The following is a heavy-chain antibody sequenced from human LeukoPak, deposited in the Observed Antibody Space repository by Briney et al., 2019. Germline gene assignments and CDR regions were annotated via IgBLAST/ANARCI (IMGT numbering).Heavy chain of an antibody. CDR2: VYHTGTT. V-gene: IGHV4-38-2*01. D-gene: IGHD3-16*01. CDR3: ARHWGRREAFDI. Sequence: SETLSLTCAVPSYSVTSDYYWAWIRQSPGTGLEWIGTVYHTGTTYYNPSLESRVTMSVHTFDNEFSLRLTSVTAADTAVYYCARHWGRREAFDIWGQGTVVTVSS. CDR1: SYSVTSDYY. J-gene: IGHJ3*02.